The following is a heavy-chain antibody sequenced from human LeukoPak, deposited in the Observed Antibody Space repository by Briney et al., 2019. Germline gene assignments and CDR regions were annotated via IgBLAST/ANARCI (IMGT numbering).Heavy chain of an antibody. Sequence: PGRSLRLSCAASGFTFSSYGMHWVRQAPGKGLEWVAVISYDGSNKYCADSVKGRFTISRDNSKNTLYLQMNSLRAEDTAVYYCAKVGRWLQLDGVSYWGQGTLVTVSS. CDR1: GFTFSSYG. CDR3: AKVGRWLQLDGVSY. CDR2: ISYDGSNK. J-gene: IGHJ4*02. D-gene: IGHD5-24*01. V-gene: IGHV3-30*18.